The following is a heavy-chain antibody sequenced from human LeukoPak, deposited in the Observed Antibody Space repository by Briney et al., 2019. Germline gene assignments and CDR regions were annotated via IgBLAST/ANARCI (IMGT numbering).Heavy chain of an antibody. J-gene: IGHJ4*02. CDR2: IKQDGSEK. CDR1: GFSISGYW. V-gene: IGHV3-7*01. Sequence: GGSLRLSCAASGFSISGYWMSWVRQAPGKGLEWVANIKQDGSEKYFVGSVKGRFTISRDNAKNSVYLQMNSLRADDTAMYYWARENVAGPGGDYWGKGTLVTVSS. CDR3: ARENVAGPGGDY. D-gene: IGHD2-21*01.